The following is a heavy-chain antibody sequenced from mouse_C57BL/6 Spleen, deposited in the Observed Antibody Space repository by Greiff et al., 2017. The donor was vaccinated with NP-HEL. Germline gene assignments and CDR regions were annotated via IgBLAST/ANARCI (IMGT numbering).Heavy chain of an antibody. Sequence: EVQLVESGPGLVKPSQSLSLTCSVTGYSITSGYYWNWIRQFPGNKLEWMGYISYDGSNNYNPSLKNRISITRDTSKNQFFLKLNSVTTEDTATYYCASAGGRGYYFDYWGQGTTLTVSS. CDR3: ASAGGRGYYFDY. D-gene: IGHD3-3*01. CDR1: GYSITSGYY. J-gene: IGHJ2*01. CDR2: ISYDGSN. V-gene: IGHV3-6*01.